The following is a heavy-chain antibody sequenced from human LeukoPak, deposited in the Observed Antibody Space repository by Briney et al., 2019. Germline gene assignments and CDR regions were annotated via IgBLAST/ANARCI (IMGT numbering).Heavy chain of an antibody. CDR3: ARRDFQTVVTPGRY. Sequence: GESLKISCKGSGYSFTSYWIGWVRQLPGKGLEWMGIIYPGDSDTRYSPSFEGQVTISADNSISTAYLQWSSLKASDTAMYYCARRDFQTVVTPGRYWGQGTLVTVSS. CDR2: IYPGDSDT. D-gene: IGHD4-23*01. V-gene: IGHV5-51*01. CDR1: GYSFTSYW. J-gene: IGHJ4*02.